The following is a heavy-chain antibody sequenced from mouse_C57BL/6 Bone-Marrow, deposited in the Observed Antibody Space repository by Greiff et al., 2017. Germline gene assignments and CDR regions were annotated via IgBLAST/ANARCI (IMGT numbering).Heavy chain of an antibody. CDR3: ARRGYYYAMDY. V-gene: IGHV5-6*02. CDR1: GFTFSSYG. Sequence: EVMLVESGGDLVKPGGSLKLSCAASGFTFSSYGMSWVRQTPDKRLEWVATISSGGSYTYYPDSVKGRFTISRDKAKNTLYLQMSSLKSEDTAMYYCARRGYYYAMDYWGQGTSVTVSS. J-gene: IGHJ4*01. CDR2: ISSGGSYT.